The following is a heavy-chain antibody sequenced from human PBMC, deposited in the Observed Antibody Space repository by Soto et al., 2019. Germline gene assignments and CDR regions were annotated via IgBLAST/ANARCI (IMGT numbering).Heavy chain of an antibody. J-gene: IGHJ4*02. Sequence: HGGSLRLSCAASVFTFSSYAMSWVRQAPGKGLEWVSAISGSGGSTYYADSVKGRFTISRDNSKNTLYLQMNSLRAEDTAVYYCAIQVVGATGFDYWGQGTLVTVSS. D-gene: IGHD1-26*01. V-gene: IGHV3-23*01. CDR2: ISGSGGST. CDR3: AIQVVGATGFDY. CDR1: VFTFSSYA.